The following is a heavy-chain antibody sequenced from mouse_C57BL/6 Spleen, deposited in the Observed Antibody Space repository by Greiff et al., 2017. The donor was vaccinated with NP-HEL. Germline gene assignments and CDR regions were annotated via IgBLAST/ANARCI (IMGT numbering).Heavy chain of an antibody. CDR3: ARGNYWDFDY. D-gene: IGHD2-1*01. J-gene: IGHJ2*01. CDR2: IYPGSGNT. CDR1: GYTFTDYY. Sequence: VQLQQSGAELVRPGASVKLSCKASGYTFTDYYINWVKQRPGQGLEWIARIYPGSGNTYYNEKFKGKATLTAEKSSSTAYMQLSSLTSEDSAVYFCARGNYWDFDYWGQGTTLTVSS. V-gene: IGHV1-76*01.